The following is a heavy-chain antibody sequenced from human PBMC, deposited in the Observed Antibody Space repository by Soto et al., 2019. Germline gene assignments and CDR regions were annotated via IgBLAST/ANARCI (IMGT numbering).Heavy chain of an antibody. J-gene: IGHJ4*02. Sequence: QVQLVESGGGVVQPGRSLRLSCAASEFTFSSYAMHWVRQAPGKGLEWVAVISYDGSNKYYADSVKGRFTISRDNSKNTLYLQMNSLRAEDTAVYYCARVLRQYYDSSGYPYYDYWGQGTLVTVSS. CDR1: EFTFSSYA. V-gene: IGHV3-30-3*01. D-gene: IGHD3-22*01. CDR2: ISYDGSNK. CDR3: ARVLRQYYDSSGYPYYDY.